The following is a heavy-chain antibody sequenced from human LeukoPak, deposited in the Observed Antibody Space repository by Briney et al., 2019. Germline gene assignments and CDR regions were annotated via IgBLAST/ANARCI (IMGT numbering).Heavy chain of an antibody. Sequence: GGSLRLSCAASGFTFSSYWMSWVRQAPGKGLEWEANIKQDGSEKYYVDSGKGRFTISRDNAKNSLYLQMNSLRAEDTAVYYCARAIDFWSGYRCDYWGQRTLVTVSS. CDR2: IKQDGSEK. V-gene: IGHV3-7*01. CDR3: ARAIDFWSGYRCDY. CDR1: GFTFSSYW. D-gene: IGHD3-3*01. J-gene: IGHJ4*02.